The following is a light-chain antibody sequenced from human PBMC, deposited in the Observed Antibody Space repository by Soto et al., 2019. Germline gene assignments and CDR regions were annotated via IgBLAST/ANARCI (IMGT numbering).Light chain of an antibody. CDR3: QKYGNFWT. CDR1: QSVSSY. V-gene: IGKV3-20*01. Sequence: EIVLTQSPATLSLSPCERATLSCRASQSVSSYLAWYQQKPGQAPRLLIYGASSRATGIPDRFSGSGSGTDFSLTIRRLEPDDFAVYYCQKYGNFWTFGQGTKVDNK. CDR2: GAS. J-gene: IGKJ1*01.